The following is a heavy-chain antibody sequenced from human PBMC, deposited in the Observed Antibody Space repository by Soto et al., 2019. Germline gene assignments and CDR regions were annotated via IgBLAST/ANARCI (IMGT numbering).Heavy chain of an antibody. D-gene: IGHD3-16*01. Sequence: QVQLVQSGAEMKKPGSSVKVSCQSSGGTFNTYAMNWVRQAPGQGPEWMGDISPMFGAANYAPKFQGRVTMTADEYTGTSYMQLSSLTSEDTALYFSARDVHVHPLAFVYWGQGTLVTVSS. J-gene: IGHJ4*02. V-gene: IGHV1-69*19. CDR2: ISPMFGAA. CDR1: GGTFNTYA. CDR3: ARDVHVHPLAFVY.